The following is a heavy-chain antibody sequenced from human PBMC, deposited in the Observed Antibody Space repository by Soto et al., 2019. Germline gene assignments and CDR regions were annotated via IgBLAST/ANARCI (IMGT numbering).Heavy chain of an antibody. V-gene: IGHV3-23*01. J-gene: IGHJ4*02. Sequence: EVQLLESGGGLVQPGGSLRLSCAASGFTFSSYAMSWFRQAPGKGLEWVSAISGSGGSTYYADSWKGRFTISGDNSKNTLYLQMNSLRAEDTAVSYCSTDPAMIVGGDFDYWGQGTLVTVSS. CDR1: GFTFSSYA. D-gene: IGHD3-22*01. CDR3: STDPAMIVGGDFDY. CDR2: ISGSGGST.